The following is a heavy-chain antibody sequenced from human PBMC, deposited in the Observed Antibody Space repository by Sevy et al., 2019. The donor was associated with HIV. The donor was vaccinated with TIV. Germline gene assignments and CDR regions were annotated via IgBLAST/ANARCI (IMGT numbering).Heavy chain of an antibody. CDR2: IKQDGSEK. Sequence: GGSLRLSCAASGFTFNSYWMSWVRQAPGKGLEWVANIKQDGSEKYYVDSVKGRFTISRDNSQNSLFLQMNSLRAEDTAVYYCAREGSPYDTYYYYYGMDVWGQGTTVTVSS. V-gene: IGHV3-7*01. CDR1: GFTFNSYW. CDR3: AREGSPYDTYYYYYGMDV. D-gene: IGHD5-12*01. J-gene: IGHJ6*02.